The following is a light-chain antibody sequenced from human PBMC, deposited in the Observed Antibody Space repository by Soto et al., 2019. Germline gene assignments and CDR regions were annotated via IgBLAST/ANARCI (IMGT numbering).Light chain of an antibody. V-gene: IGKV3-20*01. CDR3: QQYGSSPST. J-gene: IGKJ2*01. CDR2: GAS. Sequence: DIVLTQSPGTLSLSTGEIATLSCWASQSLSTDYLAWYQQKPGQPPRLLIYGASSRATGIPDRFSGSGSGTDFTLTISRLEPEDFAVYYCQQYGSSPSTFGKGTKLEIK. CDR1: QSLSTDY.